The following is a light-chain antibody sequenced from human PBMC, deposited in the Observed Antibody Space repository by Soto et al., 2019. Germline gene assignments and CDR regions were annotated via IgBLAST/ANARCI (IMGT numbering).Light chain of an antibody. Sequence: DIQMTQSPSSLSASVGDRVTITCRASQSISSYLNWYQQKPGKAPKHLIYAASSLQSGVPSRFSGSGSETDFTLTTSSLQPEDFATYDGQQSYSTPRTSGQGTKVEIK. CDR2: AAS. CDR3: QQSYSTPRT. J-gene: IGKJ1*01. V-gene: IGKV1-39*01. CDR1: QSISSY.